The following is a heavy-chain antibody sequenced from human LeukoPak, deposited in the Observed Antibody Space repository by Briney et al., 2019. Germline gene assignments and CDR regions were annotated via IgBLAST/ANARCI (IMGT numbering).Heavy chain of an antibody. J-gene: IGHJ4*02. Sequence: SETLSLTCTVSSGSISTSNYYWGWVRQPPGKALEWIGNIFYSGSTYYSPSLKSRVTISLDTSRNQFSLKLSSVTAADTVVYYCASGHYDSSGYVDDYWGQGTLVTVSS. CDR2: IFYSGST. CDR1: SGSISTSNYY. D-gene: IGHD3-22*01. V-gene: IGHV4-39*07. CDR3: ASGHYDSSGYVDDY.